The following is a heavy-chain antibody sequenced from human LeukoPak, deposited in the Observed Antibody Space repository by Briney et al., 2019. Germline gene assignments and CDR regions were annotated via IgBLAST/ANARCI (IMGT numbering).Heavy chain of an antibody. CDR1: GFTFSAYA. J-gene: IGHJ1*01. Sequence: PGGSLRLSCTASGFTFSAYAMGWVRQAPGKGLEWVSVMSNSGGTTYSADSVKGRFTISRDNAKNSLYMQMNSLRAEDTAVYYCASEEGDSSGYYYDLQHWGQGTLVTVSS. CDR3: ASEEGDSSGYYYDLQH. V-gene: IGHV3-48*03. D-gene: IGHD3-22*01. CDR2: MSNSGGTT.